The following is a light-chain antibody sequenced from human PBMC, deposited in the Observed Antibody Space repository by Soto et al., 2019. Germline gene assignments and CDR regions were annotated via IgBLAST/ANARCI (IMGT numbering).Light chain of an antibody. CDR2: GAS. CDR1: QSVSSN. Sequence: DIVLTQSPATLCVSAGERTTLSCRASQSVSSNLAWYQQKPGQAPRLLIYGASNRATGIPDRFSGSGSGTEFTLTISRLQSEDFAVYYCQKYNNWPPITFGQGTRLEIK. V-gene: IGKV3-15*01. J-gene: IGKJ5*01. CDR3: QKYNNWPPIT.